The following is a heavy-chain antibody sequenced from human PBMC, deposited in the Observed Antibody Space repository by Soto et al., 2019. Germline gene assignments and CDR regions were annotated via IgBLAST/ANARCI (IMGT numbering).Heavy chain of an antibody. V-gene: IGHV5-51*01. CDR1: GYSFTSYW. CDR3: ARRRLGYCSGGSCYSAYPGCMDV. Sequence: EVQLVQSGAEVKKPGESLKISCKGSGYSFTSYWIGWVRQMPGKGLEWMGIIYPGDSDTRYSPSFQGQVTISADTSISTAYLQWSSLKASDTAMYYCARRRLGYCSGGSCYSAYPGCMDVWGQGTTVTVAS. D-gene: IGHD2-15*01. J-gene: IGHJ6*02. CDR2: IYPGDSDT.